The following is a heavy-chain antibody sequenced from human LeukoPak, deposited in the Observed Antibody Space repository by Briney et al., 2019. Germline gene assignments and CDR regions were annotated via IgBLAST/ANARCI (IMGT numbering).Heavy chain of an antibody. J-gene: IGHJ6*03. V-gene: IGHV4-59*01. D-gene: IGHD3-10*01. CDR2: IYYSGST. CDR3: ARGPQLFYGSGDYYMDV. Sequence: SETLSLTCTVSGGSISSYYWSWIRQPPGKGLEWIGYIYYSGSTNYNPSLKSRVTISVDTSKNQFSLKLSSVTAADTAVYYCARGPQLFYGSGDYYMDVWGKGTTVTVSS. CDR1: GGSISSYY.